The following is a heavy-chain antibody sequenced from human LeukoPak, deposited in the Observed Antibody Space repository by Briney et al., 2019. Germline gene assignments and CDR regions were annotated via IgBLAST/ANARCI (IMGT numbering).Heavy chain of an antibody. CDR1: GVSISSGGYS. CDR3: ARDGRAIAAAGTPGAWWFDP. J-gene: IGHJ5*02. Sequence: SETLSLTCAVSGVSISSGGYSCSWIRQPRGKGLEWNGYIYHSGSPYYNPSLKSRVTISVDRSKNQFSLKLSSVTAADTAVYYCARDGRAIAAAGTPGAWWFDPWGQGTLVTVSS. D-gene: IGHD6-13*01. CDR2: IYHSGSP. V-gene: IGHV4-30-2*01.